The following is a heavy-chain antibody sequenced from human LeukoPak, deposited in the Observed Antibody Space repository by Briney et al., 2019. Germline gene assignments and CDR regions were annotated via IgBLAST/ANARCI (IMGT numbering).Heavy chain of an antibody. D-gene: IGHD2-2*01. CDR3: ARVRVPAARAYYYYGMDV. CDR2: INPNSGGT. J-gene: IGHJ6*02. Sequence: ASVKVSCKASGYTFTGYYMHWVRQAPGQGLEWMGWINPNSGGTNYAQKFQGRVTMTRDTSISTAYMELSRLRSDDTAVYYCARVRVPAARAYYYYGMDVWGQGTTVTVSS. CDR1: GYTFTGYY. V-gene: IGHV1-2*02.